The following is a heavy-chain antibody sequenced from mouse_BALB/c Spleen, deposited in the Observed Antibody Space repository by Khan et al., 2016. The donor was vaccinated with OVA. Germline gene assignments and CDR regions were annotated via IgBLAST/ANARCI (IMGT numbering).Heavy chain of an antibody. V-gene: IGHV1-7*01. CDR1: GYTFINYW. Sequence: QMQLEESGAELAKPGASVKMSCKASGYTFINYWILWVKQRPGQGLEWIGYINPSTAYTEYNQNFKDKATLTADKSSRTAYMQLSSLTSEDSAVCYCARRGLRWDFDYWGQGNTLTVSS. CDR2: INPSTAYT. CDR3: ARRGLRWDFDY. D-gene: IGHD1-1*01. J-gene: IGHJ2*01.